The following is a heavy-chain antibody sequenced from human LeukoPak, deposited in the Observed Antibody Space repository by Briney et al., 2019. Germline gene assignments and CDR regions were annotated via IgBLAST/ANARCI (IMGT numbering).Heavy chain of an antibody. V-gene: IGHV3-53*01. CDR3: ARDPRGITVLADYFDY. Sequence: GGSLRLSCAASGFTVSSNYMSWVRQAPGKGLEWVSEIYSDGSTYYAASVKGRFSISRDNSKNTVYLQMKSLRAKDTAVYYCARDPRGITVLADYFDYWGQGTLVTVSS. CDR1: GFTVSSNY. CDR2: IYSDGST. J-gene: IGHJ4*02. D-gene: IGHD6-19*01.